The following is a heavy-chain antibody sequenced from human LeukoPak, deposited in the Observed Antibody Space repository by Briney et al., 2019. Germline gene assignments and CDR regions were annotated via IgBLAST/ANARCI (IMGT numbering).Heavy chain of an antibody. CDR2: ISTSGGST. CDR1: GFTFSSYA. Sequence: PGGSLRLSCAASGFTFSSYAMSWVRQGPGKGLEWVSAISTSGGSTYYADSVKGRFTISRDSSKNTLYLQMNSLRAEDTAVYYCAKRIAVAGPYFDYWGQGTLVTVSS. J-gene: IGHJ4*02. V-gene: IGHV3-23*01. CDR3: AKRIAVAGPYFDY. D-gene: IGHD6-19*01.